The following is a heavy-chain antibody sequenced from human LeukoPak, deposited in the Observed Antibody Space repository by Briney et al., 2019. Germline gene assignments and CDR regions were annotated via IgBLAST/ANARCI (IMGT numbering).Heavy chain of an antibody. Sequence: QPGGSLRLSCAASGFTFSSHSMNWVRQAPGKGLEWVSYISSSSSTIYYADSVKGRFTISRDNSKNTLYLQMNSLRAEDTAVYYCARGSQGLDYWGQGTLVTVSS. CDR1: GFTFSSHS. CDR3: ARGSQGLDY. V-gene: IGHV3-48*01. J-gene: IGHJ4*02. CDR2: ISSSSSTI.